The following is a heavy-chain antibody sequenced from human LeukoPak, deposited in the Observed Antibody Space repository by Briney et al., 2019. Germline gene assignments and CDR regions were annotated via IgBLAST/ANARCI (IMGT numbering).Heavy chain of an antibody. CDR3: LSGSYGNGWEN. J-gene: IGHJ4*02. V-gene: IGHV1-69*13. CDR2: IIPIFGTA. CDR1: GYTFIDYY. Sequence: ASVKVSCKASGYTFIDYYMHWVRQAPGQGLEWMGGIIPIFGTANYAQKFQGRVTITADESTSTAYMELSSLRSEDTAVYYCLSGSYGNGWENWGQGTLVTVSS. D-gene: IGHD1-26*01.